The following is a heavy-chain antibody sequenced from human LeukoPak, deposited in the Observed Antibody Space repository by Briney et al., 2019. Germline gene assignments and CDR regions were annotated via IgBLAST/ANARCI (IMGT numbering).Heavy chain of an antibody. V-gene: IGHV4-39*01. CDR3: ARHIGRDGYGPTFDY. CDR1: GGSISSSSYY. J-gene: IGHJ4*02. CDR2: IYYSGST. Sequence: SETLSLTCTVSGGSISSSSYYWGWIRQPPGKGLEWIGSIYYSGSTYYNPSLKSRVTISVDTSKNQFSLRLSSVTAADTAVYYCARHIGRDGYGPTFDYWGQGTLDTVSS. D-gene: IGHD5-24*01.